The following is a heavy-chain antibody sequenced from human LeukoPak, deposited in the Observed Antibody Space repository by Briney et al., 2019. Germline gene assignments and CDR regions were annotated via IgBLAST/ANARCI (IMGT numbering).Heavy chain of an antibody. CDR3: ASTLAAVGSNWFDP. CDR1: GDSVASNSAT. J-gene: IGHJ5*02. CDR2: TYYRSKWYI. D-gene: IGHD6-13*01. V-gene: IGHV6-1*01. Sequence: SQTLSLTCAISGDSVASNSATWNLIRQSPSRGLEWLGRTYYRSKWYIDYALSVKSRITINPDTSKNQFSLQLNSVTPEDTAVYYCASTLAAVGSNWFDPWGQGTLVTVSS.